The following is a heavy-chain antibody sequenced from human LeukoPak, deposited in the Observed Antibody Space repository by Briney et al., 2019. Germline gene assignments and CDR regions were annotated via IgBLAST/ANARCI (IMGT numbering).Heavy chain of an antibody. J-gene: IGHJ6*02. V-gene: IGHV3-30*18. CDR3: AKETHYYGSGSYYYYYYGMDV. Sequence: GRSLRLSCAASGFTFSSYGMHWVRQAPGKGLEWVAVISYDGSNKYYADSVKGRFTISRDNSKNTPYLQMNSLRAEDTAVYYCAKETHYYGSGSYYYYYYGMDVWGQGTTVTVSS. CDR1: GFTFSSYG. D-gene: IGHD3-10*01. CDR2: ISYDGSNK.